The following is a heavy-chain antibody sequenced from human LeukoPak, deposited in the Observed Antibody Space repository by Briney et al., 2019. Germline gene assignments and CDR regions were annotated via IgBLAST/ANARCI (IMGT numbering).Heavy chain of an antibody. CDR2: ISPTGDGA. J-gene: IGHJ4*02. CDR1: GFTFSTYA. Sequence: GRSLRLSCAASGFTFSTYALHWVRQAPGKGLEWVSGISPTGDGAYYADSVKGRFTISRDNFKNILYVHMNSLRAEDTAVYYCAKAGDRNYFDYWGQGALVTVSS. V-gene: IGHV3-23*01. CDR3: AKAGDRNYFDY. D-gene: IGHD3-22*01.